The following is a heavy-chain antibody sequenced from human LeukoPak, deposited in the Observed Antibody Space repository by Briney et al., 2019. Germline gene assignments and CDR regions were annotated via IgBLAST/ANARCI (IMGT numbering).Heavy chain of an antibody. Sequence: ASVKVSCKASGYTFTGYYMHWVRQAPGQGLEWMGRINPNSGGTNYAQKFQGRVTMTRDTSISTAYMELSRLRSDDTAVYYCARDRFTMVRGVIRYYFDYWGQGTLVPASS. J-gene: IGHJ4*02. CDR1: GYTFTGYY. CDR2: INPNSGGT. V-gene: IGHV1-2*06. CDR3: ARDRFTMVRGVIRYYFDY. D-gene: IGHD3-10*01.